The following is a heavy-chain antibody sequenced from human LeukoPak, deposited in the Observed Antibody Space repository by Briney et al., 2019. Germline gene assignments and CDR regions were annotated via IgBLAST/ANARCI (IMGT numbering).Heavy chain of an antibody. D-gene: IGHD3-22*01. J-gene: IGHJ4*02. V-gene: IGHV3-7*01. CDR3: ANLYYDSSN. Sequence: PGGSLRLSCAVSGFTFSGYWMGWVRQAPGKGLEWVASINQDGSQKYYLDSVKGRFTISRDNSKNTLYLQMNSLRAEDTAVYYCANLYYDSSNWGQGTLVTVSS. CDR2: INQDGSQK. CDR1: GFTFSGYW.